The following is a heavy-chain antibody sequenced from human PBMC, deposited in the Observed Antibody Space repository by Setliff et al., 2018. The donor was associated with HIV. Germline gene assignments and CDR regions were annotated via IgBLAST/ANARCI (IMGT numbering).Heavy chain of an antibody. D-gene: IGHD2-2*01. J-gene: IGHJ4*02. V-gene: IGHV3-74*01. CDR3: ARRAYCSSTTCFDN. Sequence: GGSLRLSCVVSGFIFNNFWMHWVRQAPGKGLVWVSCISGSGTTTKYADFVKGRFTISRDNAKSTLYLQMNSLRAEDTAVYYCARRAYCSSTTCFDNWGQGTLVTVSS. CDR2: ISGSGTTT. CDR1: GFIFNNFW.